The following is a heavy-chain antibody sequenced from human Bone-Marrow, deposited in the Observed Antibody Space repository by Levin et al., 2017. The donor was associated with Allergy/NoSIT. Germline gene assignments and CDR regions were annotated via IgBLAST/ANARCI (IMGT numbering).Heavy chain of an antibody. CDR3: ASDYYSSEWPRFSA. D-gene: IGHD6-19*01. J-gene: IGHJ6*02. CDR2: VSATDGST. CDR1: GFTFSSYT. Sequence: SCAASGFTFSSYTMHWVRQAPGKGLEGVSAVSATDGSTSYADSVKGRFTISRDNSKNTLYLQMDTLSAEDTAVYYCASDYYSSEWPRFSAWRQGTTVTVS. V-gene: IGHV3-23*01.